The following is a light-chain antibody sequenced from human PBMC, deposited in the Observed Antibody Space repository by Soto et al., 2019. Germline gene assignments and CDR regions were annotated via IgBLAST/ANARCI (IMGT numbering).Light chain of an antibody. Sequence: QSVLTQPPSLSGAPGQRVTISCTGSISNIGAGYAVHWYQQLPGKAPKLLIYGNTNRPSGVPDRFSGSKSGTSASLAITGLQAEDEADYYCQSYDSSLSAPYAFGGGTKVTVL. J-gene: IGLJ1*01. CDR3: QSYDSSLSAPYA. V-gene: IGLV1-40*01. CDR1: ISNIGAGYA. CDR2: GNT.